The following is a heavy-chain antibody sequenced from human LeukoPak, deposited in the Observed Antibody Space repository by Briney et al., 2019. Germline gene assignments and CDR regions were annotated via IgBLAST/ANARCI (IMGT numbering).Heavy chain of an antibody. D-gene: IGHD6-13*01. J-gene: IGHJ4*02. CDR2: IKQDGSEK. CDR3: ARDSSSWYSEEY. V-gene: IGHV3-7*01. CDR1: GFTFSHYW. Sequence: GGSLRLSCAASGFTFSHYWMSWVRQAPGKGLEWVANIKQDGSEKYYVDSVKGRFTISRDNVKNSLYLQMNSLRAEDTAVYYCARDSSSWYSEEYWGQGTLVTVSS.